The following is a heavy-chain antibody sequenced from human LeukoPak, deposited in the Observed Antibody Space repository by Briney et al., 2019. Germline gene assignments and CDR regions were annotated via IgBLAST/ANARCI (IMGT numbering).Heavy chain of an antibody. CDR3: ASQREYYYDSSGYN. CDR1: AFIFSGYS. CDR2: ISSSGSTI. D-gene: IGHD3-22*01. V-gene: IGHV3-48*04. J-gene: IGHJ4*02. Sequence: GGSLKLSCAASAFIFSGYSMNWVRQAPGKGLEWVSYISSSGSTIYYADSVKGRFTISRDNAKNSLYLQMNSLRAEDTAVYYCASQREYYYDSSGYNWGQGTLVTVSS.